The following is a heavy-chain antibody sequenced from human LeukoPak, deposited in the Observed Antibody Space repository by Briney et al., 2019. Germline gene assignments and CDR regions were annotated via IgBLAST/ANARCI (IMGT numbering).Heavy chain of an antibody. CDR2: ISAYNGNT. V-gene: IGHV1-18*01. CDR1: GYTFTSYG. CDR3: ARDPRFTLRGQLAGSAFDI. J-gene: IGHJ3*02. D-gene: IGHD6-13*01. Sequence: ASVKVSCKASGYTFTSYGISWVRQAPGQGLEWMGWISAYNGNTSYAQKLQGRVTMTTDTSTSTAYMELRSLRSDDTAVYYCARDPRFTLRGQLAGSAFDIWGQGTMVTVSS.